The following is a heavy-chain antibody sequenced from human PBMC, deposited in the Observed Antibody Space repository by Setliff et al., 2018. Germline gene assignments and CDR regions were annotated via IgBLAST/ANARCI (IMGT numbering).Heavy chain of an antibody. CDR3: ARVESMVRGKNILRHFDY. CDR1: GYTFTNYG. J-gene: IGHJ4*02. D-gene: IGHD3-10*01. Sequence: ASVKVSCKASGYTFTNYGINWVRQAPGQGLEWMGWISAYTGNTKYAQNLQGRLTLTTDRSTSTVYMELGSLTTDDTAIYYCARVESMVRGKNILRHFDYWGQGTQVTVSS. CDR2: ISAYTGNT. V-gene: IGHV1-18*01.